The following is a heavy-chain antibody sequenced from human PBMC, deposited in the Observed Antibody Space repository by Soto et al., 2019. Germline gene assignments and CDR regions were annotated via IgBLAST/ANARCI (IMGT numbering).Heavy chain of an antibody. CDR1: GGTFSSYT. CDR3: AREGALTVTTRGNAFDI. V-gene: IGHV1-69*04. CDR2: IIPILGIA. D-gene: IGHD4-17*01. Sequence: ASVKVSCKASGGTFSSYTISWVRQAPGQGLEWMGRIIPILGIANYAQKFQGRVTITADKSTSTAYMELSSLRSEDTAVYYCAREGALTVTTRGNAFDIWGQGTMVTVSS. J-gene: IGHJ3*02.